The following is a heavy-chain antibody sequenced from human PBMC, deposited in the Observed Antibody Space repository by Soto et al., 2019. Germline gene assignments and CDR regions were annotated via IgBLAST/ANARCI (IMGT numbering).Heavy chain of an antibody. D-gene: IGHD5-18*01. Sequence: QVQLQESGSGLVKPSQTLSLTCAVSGGSLSTGGCSWSWVRLPPGRALEWIGYIFDTGKTYYSASLKSRVTMSVDRAQNKFSLGLESVTAADTAIYCCACLYGYNRYFDLWGRGTLVTVSS. J-gene: IGHJ2*01. CDR2: IFDTGKT. CDR1: GGSLSTGGCS. CDR3: ACLYGYNRYFDL. V-gene: IGHV4-30-2*01.